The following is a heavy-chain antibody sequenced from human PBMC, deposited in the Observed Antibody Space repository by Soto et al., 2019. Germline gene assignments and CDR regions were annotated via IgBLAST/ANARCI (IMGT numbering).Heavy chain of an antibody. Sequence: QITLKESGPTLVKPTQTLTLTCTFSGFSLSTSGVGVGWIRQPPGKALEWLALIYWADDKRYSPSLKSRLTIAKDASKNQVVLTITIMDPVDTATYYCAHVLDRGYDQGWFDPWGQGTLVTVSS. CDR2: IYWADDK. J-gene: IGHJ5*02. CDR3: AHVLDRGYDQGWFDP. CDR1: GFSLSTSGVG. V-gene: IGHV2-5*02. D-gene: IGHD5-12*01.